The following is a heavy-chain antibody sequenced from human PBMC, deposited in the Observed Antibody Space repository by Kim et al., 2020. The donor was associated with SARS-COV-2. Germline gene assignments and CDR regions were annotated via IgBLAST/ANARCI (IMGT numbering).Heavy chain of an antibody. CDR1: GYTFTGYY. V-gene: IGHV1-2*04. J-gene: IGHJ6*02. D-gene: IGHD5-12*01. CDR2: INPNSGGT. Sequence: ASVKVSCKASGYTFTGYYMHWVRQAPGQGLEWMGWINPNSGGTNYAQKFQGWVTMTRDTSISTAYMELSRLRSDDTAVYYWATGQGSRIYSGYDWDYYYGMDVWGQGTTVTVSS. CDR3: ATGQGSRIYSGYDWDYYYGMDV.